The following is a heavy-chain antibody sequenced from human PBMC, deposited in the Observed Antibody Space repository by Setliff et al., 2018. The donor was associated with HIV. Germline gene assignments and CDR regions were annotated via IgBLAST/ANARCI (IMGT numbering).Heavy chain of an antibody. J-gene: IGHJ3*02. CDR2: IYTSGST. V-gene: IGHV4-61*09. Sequence: SETLSLTCTVSGGSISSGSYYWSWIRQPAGKGLEWIGQIYTSGSTNYNPSLKSRVTISVDTSKTQFSLRLSSVTAADTAVYYCARASVGATGLYAFDIWGQGTRVTVSS. CDR1: GGSISSGSYY. CDR3: ARASVGATGLYAFDI. D-gene: IGHD1-26*01.